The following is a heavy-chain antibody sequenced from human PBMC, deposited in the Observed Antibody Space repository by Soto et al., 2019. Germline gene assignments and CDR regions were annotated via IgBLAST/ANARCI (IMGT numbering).Heavy chain of an antibody. V-gene: IGHV4-39*01. J-gene: IGHJ3*01. D-gene: IGHD1-26*01. CDR2: IYYSGST. Sequence: SETLSLTCTVSGGSISSSSYYWGWIRQPPGKGLEWIGSIYYSGSTYYNPSLKSRVTISVDTSKNQFSLKLSSVTAADTAVYYCARQGRPDAFDFWGQGTMVIVSS. CDR1: GGSISSSSYY. CDR3: ARQGRPDAFDF.